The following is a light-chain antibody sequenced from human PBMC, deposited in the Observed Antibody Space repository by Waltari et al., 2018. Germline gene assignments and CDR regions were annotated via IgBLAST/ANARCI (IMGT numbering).Light chain of an antibody. Sequence: QSVLSQPPSVSGAPGQRCTTSCAASSSNLGDGSGVHWYQHLPGTAPKLLIYANNNRPSGVPARFSGSKSGTSASLAITGLQAEDEADYYCLSYDNRLTGWVFGGGTKVTVL. J-gene: IGLJ3*02. CDR3: LSYDNRLTGWV. CDR1: SSNLGDGSG. CDR2: ANN. V-gene: IGLV1-40*01.